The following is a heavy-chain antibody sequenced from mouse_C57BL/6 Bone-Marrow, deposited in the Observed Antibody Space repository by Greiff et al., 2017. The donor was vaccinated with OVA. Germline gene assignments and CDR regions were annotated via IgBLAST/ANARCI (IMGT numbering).Heavy chain of an antibody. CDR2: IYPGNSDT. J-gene: IGHJ2*01. CDR3: TIITTVVAPFDY. Sequence: VQLQQSGTVLARPGASVKMSCKTSGYTFTSYWMHWVKQRPGQGLEWIGAIYPGNSDTSYNQKFKGKAKLTAVTSASTAYMELSSLTNEDSAVYYCTIITTVVAPFDYWGQGTTLTVSS. D-gene: IGHD1-1*01. CDR1: GYTFTSYW. V-gene: IGHV1-5*01.